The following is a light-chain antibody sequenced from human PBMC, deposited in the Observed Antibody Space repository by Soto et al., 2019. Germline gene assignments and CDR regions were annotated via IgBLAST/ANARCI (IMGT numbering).Light chain of an antibody. CDR2: SNN. J-gene: IGLJ1*01. CDR1: SANIGSNT. CDR3: AAWEDSLNGYV. V-gene: IGLV1-44*01. Sequence: QSVLTQPPSASGTPGQRVTISCSGSSANIGSNTVNWYRQLPGTAPKLLIYSNNQRPSGVPDRFSGSKSGTSASLAISGLQSEDEADYYCAAWEDSLNGYVFGTGTKVTVL.